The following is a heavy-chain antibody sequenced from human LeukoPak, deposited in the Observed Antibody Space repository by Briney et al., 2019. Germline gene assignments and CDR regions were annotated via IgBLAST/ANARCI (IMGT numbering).Heavy chain of an antibody. J-gene: IGHJ4*02. CDR2: IYYSGST. D-gene: IGHD6-6*01. V-gene: IGHV4-59*08. Sequence: SETLSLTCTVSGGSISSYYWSWIRQPPGKGLEWIGYIYYSGSTNYNPSLKSRVTISVDTSKNQFSLKLGSVTAADTAVYYCARGSWSSSIDYWGQGTLVTVSS. CDR3: ARGSWSSSIDY. CDR1: GGSISSYY.